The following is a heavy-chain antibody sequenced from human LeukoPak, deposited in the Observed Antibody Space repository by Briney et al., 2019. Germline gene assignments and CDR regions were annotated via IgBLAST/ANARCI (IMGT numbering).Heavy chain of an antibody. CDR2: IYYSGST. Sequence: SETLSLTCTVSGGSISSGDYYWSWIRQPPGKGLEWIGYIYYSGSTYYNPSLKSRVTISVETSKNQFSLKLSSVTAADTAVYFCARTSIPVAGLDYWGQGTLVTVSS. D-gene: IGHD6-19*01. CDR1: GGSISSGDYY. V-gene: IGHV4-30-4*01. J-gene: IGHJ4*02. CDR3: ARTSIPVAGLDY.